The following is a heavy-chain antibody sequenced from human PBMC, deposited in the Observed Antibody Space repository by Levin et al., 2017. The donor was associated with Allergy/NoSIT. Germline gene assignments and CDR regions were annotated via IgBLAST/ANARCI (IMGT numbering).Heavy chain of an antibody. CDR2: IYYTGST. V-gene: IGHV4-61*01. J-gene: IGHJ4*02. CDR1: GGSVSSGSYY. Sequence: PSETLSLTCTVSGGSVSSGSYYWSWIRQPPGKELEWIGYIYYTGSTNYKPSLKSRVTISIDTSKNQFSLKLSSVTAADSALYYCARDNGYCSGGSCYRAFDYWGQGTLVTVSS. CDR3: ARDNGYCSGGSCYRAFDY. D-gene: IGHD2-15*01.